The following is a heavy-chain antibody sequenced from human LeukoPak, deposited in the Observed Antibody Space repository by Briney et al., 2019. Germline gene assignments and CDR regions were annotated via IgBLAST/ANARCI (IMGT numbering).Heavy chain of an antibody. Sequence: ASVKVSCKASGYTFTGYYMHWVRQAPGQGLEWMGWINPNSGGTNYAQKFQGRVTMTRDTSISTAYMELSRLRSDDTAVYYCARGSWFGELKRGYYYYYMDVRGKGTTVTISS. CDR3: ARGSWFGELKRGYYYYYMDV. J-gene: IGHJ6*03. V-gene: IGHV1-2*02. CDR2: INPNSGGT. D-gene: IGHD3-10*01. CDR1: GYTFTGYY.